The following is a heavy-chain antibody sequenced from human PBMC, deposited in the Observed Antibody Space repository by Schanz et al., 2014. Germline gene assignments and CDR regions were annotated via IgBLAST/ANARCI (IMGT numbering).Heavy chain of an antibody. J-gene: IGHJ4*02. CDR1: GFTFSSYG. CDR3: ARANYRRKINFDY. Sequence: QVQLVEPGGGVVQFGRSLRLSCVASGFTFSSYGMHWVRQAPGKGLEWVAVIWYDENNKFYADSVKARFTMSRDNSKNTLYLQMNSLRAKDTAVYYCARANYRRKINFDYWGRGTLVTVSS. CDR2: IWYDENNK. D-gene: IGHD3-10*01. V-gene: IGHV3-33*01.